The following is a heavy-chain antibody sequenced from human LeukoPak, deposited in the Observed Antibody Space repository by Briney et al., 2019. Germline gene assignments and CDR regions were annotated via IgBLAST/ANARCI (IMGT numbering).Heavy chain of an antibody. Sequence: SETLSLTCAVYGGSFSGYYWSWIRQPLGKGLEWIGEINHSGSTNYNPSLKSRVTISVDTSKNQFSLKLSSVTAADTAVYYCARVSQYSYGRFPGSNFDYWGQGTLVTVSS. CDR2: INHSGST. CDR3: ARVSQYSYGRFPGSNFDY. V-gene: IGHV4-34*01. D-gene: IGHD5-18*01. CDR1: GGSFSGYY. J-gene: IGHJ4*02.